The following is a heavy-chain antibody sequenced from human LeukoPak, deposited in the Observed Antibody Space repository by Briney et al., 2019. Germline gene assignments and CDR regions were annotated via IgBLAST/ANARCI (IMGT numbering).Heavy chain of an antibody. Sequence: PGGSLRLSCVASGFTFTSYWMHWVRQAPGKGLVLVSLVETDGSSSTYADSVRGRFTISRDNAKNTVYLQMNSLRVEDTAVYYGVRDVPHNWFDSWGQGTLVTGSS. CDR3: VRDVPHNWFDS. CDR1: GFTFTSYW. J-gene: IGHJ5*01. CDR2: VETDGSSS. V-gene: IGHV3-74*01.